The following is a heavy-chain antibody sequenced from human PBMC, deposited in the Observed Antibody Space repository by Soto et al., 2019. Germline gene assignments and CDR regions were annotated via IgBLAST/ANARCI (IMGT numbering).Heavy chain of an antibody. CDR3: TTYDYILGSDRYRWAY. D-gene: IGHD3-16*02. CDR2: IKSKIDGGTT. V-gene: IGHV3-15*01. CDR1: GFTFSNAW. J-gene: IGHJ4*02. Sequence: GGSLRLSCAASGFTFSNAWMSWVRQAPGKGLEWVARIKSKIDGGTTDHAAPVVGRFTISRDDSKNTLYLQMNSLETEDTAVYYCTTYDYILGSDRYRWAYWGRGAQVTVSS.